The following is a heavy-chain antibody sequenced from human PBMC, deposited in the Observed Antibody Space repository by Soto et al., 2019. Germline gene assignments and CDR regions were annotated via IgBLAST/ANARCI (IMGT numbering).Heavy chain of an antibody. CDR1: GFTFSSYG. CDR3: AKEGTTDDAFEI. J-gene: IGHJ3*02. CDR2: ISYDGSNK. D-gene: IGHD1-1*01. Sequence: GGSLRLSCAASGFTFSSYGMHWVRQAPGKGLEWVAVISYDGSNKYYADSVKGRFTISRDNSKNTLYLQMNSLRAEDTAVYYCAKEGTTDDAFEIWGQGTMVTVSS. V-gene: IGHV3-30*18.